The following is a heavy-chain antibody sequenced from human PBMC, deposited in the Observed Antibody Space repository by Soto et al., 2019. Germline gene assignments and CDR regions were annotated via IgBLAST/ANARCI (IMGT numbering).Heavy chain of an antibody. CDR2: INHSGST. Sequence: PSETLSLTCAVYGGSFSGYYWSWIRQPPGKGLEWIGEINHSGSTNYNPSLKSRVTISVDTSKNQFSLKLSSVTAADTAVYYCARGQGYCSGGSCYWFDYWGQGTLVTVSS. J-gene: IGHJ4*02. D-gene: IGHD2-15*01. CDR1: GGSFSGYY. V-gene: IGHV4-34*01. CDR3: ARGQGYCSGGSCYWFDY.